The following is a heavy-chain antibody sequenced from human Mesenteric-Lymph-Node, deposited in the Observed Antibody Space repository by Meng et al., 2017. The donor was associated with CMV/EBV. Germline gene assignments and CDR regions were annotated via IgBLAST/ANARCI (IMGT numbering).Heavy chain of an antibody. Sequence: SGYTFTGYYMHWVRQAPGQGLEWMGRINPNNGVANYAQKFQDRVTMARDTSSSTAYMELIRLRSDDTAVYYCARGFPGYSSAWYPYWGQGTLVTVSS. D-gene: IGHD6-19*01. CDR2: INPNNGVA. V-gene: IGHV1-2*06. CDR1: GYTFTGYY. J-gene: IGHJ4*02. CDR3: ARGFPGYSSAWYPY.